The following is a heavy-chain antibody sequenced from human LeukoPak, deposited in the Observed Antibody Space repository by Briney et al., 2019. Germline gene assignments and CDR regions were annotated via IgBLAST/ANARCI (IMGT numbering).Heavy chain of an antibody. CDR3: AKEGTPQVSTWYDL. Sequence: GGSLRLSCAASGVTLSPYGMHWVRQAPGKGLEWVAVISYEGGTLHYADSVKGRFIISRDNPRNTLYLQMNIPRTEDTAVYYCAKEGTPQVSTWYDLWGQGTQVILSS. D-gene: IGHD3-10*01. J-gene: IGHJ5*02. CDR2: ISYEGGTL. V-gene: IGHV3-30*18. CDR1: GVTLSPYG.